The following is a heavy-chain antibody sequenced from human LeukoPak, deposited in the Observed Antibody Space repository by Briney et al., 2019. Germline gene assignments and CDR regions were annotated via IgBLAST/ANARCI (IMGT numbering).Heavy chain of an antibody. D-gene: IGHD5-12*01. CDR2: MSNDGSNK. CDR3: ARGPSGYHNT. Sequence: GGSLRLSCAASAFTFSSYAMHWVRQAPGKGLEWVALMSNDGSNKYYADSVKGRLTISRDNSNNTLYLQMNSLRPEDTAVYYCARGPSGYHNTGGQGTLVTVSS. V-gene: IGHV3-30*04. CDR1: AFTFSSYA. J-gene: IGHJ4*02.